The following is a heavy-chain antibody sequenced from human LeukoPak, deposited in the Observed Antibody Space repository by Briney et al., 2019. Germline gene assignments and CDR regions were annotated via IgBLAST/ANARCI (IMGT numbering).Heavy chain of an antibody. V-gene: IGHV4-59*01. Sequence: SETLSLTCTVSGGSISSYYWSWIRQPPGKGLEWIGYIYYSGSTNYNPSLKSRVTISVDTSKNQFSLKLSSVTAADTAVYYCARGMAVTPGSYYYYHGMDVWGTGTTVTVSS. J-gene: IGHJ6*04. CDR1: GGSISSYY. CDR2: IYYSGST. D-gene: IGHD2-21*02. CDR3: ARGMAVTPGSYYYYHGMDV.